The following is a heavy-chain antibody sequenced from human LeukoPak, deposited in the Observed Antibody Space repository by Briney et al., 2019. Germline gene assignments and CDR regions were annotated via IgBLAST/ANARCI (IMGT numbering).Heavy chain of an antibody. J-gene: IGHJ1*01. Sequence: PGGSLRLSCEASGFTFSRYWMHWVRQAPGKGLVWVSRIKSDGKTNYADSVKGRFTISRYNAKNTVSLQMDSLRAEDTGVYYCARAPSEVGGYYPEYFRHWGQGTLVTV. CDR3: ARAPSEVGGYYPEYFRH. D-gene: IGHD3-22*01. CDR2: IKSDGKT. V-gene: IGHV3-74*01. CDR1: GFTFSRYW.